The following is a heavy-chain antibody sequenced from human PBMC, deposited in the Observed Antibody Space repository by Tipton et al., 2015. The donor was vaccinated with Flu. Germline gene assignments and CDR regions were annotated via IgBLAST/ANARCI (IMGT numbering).Heavy chain of an antibody. V-gene: IGHV4-39*07. D-gene: IGHD2-21*01. CDR3: ARVTIVVVAAPGIYFDY. CDR2: IYYSGST. CDR1: GGSISSSSYY. J-gene: IGHJ4*02. Sequence: PGLVKPSETLSLTCTVSGGSISSSSYYWGWIRQPPGKGLEWIGSIYYSGSTYYNPSLKSRVTISVDTSKNQFFLKLSSVTAADTAVYYCARVTIVVVAAPGIYFDYWGQGTLVTVSS.